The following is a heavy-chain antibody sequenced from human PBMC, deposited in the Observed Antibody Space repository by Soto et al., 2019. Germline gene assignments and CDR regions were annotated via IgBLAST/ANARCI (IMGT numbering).Heavy chain of an antibody. J-gene: IGHJ4*02. Sequence: EVQLVESGGGLVQPGGSLRLSCAASGFTFSSYWMSWVRQAPGKGLEWVANIKQDGSEKYYVDSVKGRFTISRDNAKKSLYLQMNSLRAEDTAVYYCARVVGITMIVVVITREVYWGQGTLVTVSS. CDR2: IKQDGSEK. CDR1: GFTFSSYW. V-gene: IGHV3-7*03. CDR3: ARVVGITMIVVVITREVY. D-gene: IGHD3-22*01.